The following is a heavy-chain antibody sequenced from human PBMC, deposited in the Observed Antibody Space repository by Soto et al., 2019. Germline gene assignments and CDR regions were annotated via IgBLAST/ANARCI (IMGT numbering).Heavy chain of an antibody. Sequence: SETLSLTCTVSGGSISPYFWSWIRQPPGKGLEWIGYIFYSGSTNYNPSLTSRVTISVDTSKNQFSLKLSSVTAADTAVYYCARGRYYGSGAPLKLFDLWGRGSLDTVSS. V-gene: IGHV4-59*01. D-gene: IGHD3-10*01. CDR1: GGSISPYF. CDR3: ARGRYYGSGAPLKLFDL. J-gene: IGHJ2*01. CDR2: IFYSGST.